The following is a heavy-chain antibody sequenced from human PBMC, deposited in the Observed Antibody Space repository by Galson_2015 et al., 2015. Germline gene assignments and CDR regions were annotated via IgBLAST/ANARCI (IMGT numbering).Heavy chain of an antibody. D-gene: IGHD3-22*01. Sequence: TLSLTCTVSGGSISSGGYYWSWIRQHPGKGLEWIGYIYYSGSTYYNPSLKSRVTISVDTSKNQFSLKLSSVTAADTAVYYCARDNGLYYYDSSGYFLETIARSNWFDPWGQGTLVTVSS. V-gene: IGHV4-31*03. CDR2: IYYSGST. CDR1: GGSISSGGYY. CDR3: ARDNGLYYYDSSGYFLETIARSNWFDP. J-gene: IGHJ5*02.